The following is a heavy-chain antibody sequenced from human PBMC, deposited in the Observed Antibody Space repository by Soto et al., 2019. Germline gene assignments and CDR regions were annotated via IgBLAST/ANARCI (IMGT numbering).Heavy chain of an antibody. CDR3: AHRTTTVTWGFDP. CDR2: IYWDDDK. J-gene: IGHJ5*02. Sequence: QITLKESGPTLVKPTQTLTLTCTFSGFSLTTSGVGVGWIRQPPGTALEWLALIYWDDDKRYSPPLKSRPTITXDXXKNQVVLTMTNMDPADTATYFCAHRTTTVTWGFDPWGQGTLVTVSS. V-gene: IGHV2-5*02. CDR1: GFSLTTSGVG. D-gene: IGHD4-17*01.